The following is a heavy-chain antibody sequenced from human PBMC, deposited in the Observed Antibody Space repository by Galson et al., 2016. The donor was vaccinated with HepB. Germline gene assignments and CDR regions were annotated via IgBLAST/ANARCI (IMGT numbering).Heavy chain of an antibody. V-gene: IGHV3-23*01. Sequence: SLRLSCAASGFTFGSYAMSWVRQAPGKGLEWVSDISANSGSAYYADSVQGRFTISRDNSKNTLFLQMTSLTAEDTAVYYCASGRQWGLFDYWGQGTLVSVSS. CDR3: ASGRQWGLFDY. CDR2: ISANSGSA. D-gene: IGHD6-19*01. J-gene: IGHJ4*02. CDR1: GFTFGSYA.